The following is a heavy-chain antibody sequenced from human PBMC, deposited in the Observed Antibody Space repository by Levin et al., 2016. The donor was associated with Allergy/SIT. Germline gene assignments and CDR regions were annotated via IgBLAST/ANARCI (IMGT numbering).Heavy chain of an antibody. D-gene: IGHD1-1*01. CDR3: AREIGEGTAGLDY. V-gene: IGHV3-53*01. J-gene: IGHJ4*02. CDR2: IYSGGST. Sequence: WIRQPPGKGLEWVSVIYSGGSTYYADSVKGRFTISRDNSKNTLYLQMNSLRAEDTAVYYCAREIGEGTAGLDYWGQGTLVTVSS.